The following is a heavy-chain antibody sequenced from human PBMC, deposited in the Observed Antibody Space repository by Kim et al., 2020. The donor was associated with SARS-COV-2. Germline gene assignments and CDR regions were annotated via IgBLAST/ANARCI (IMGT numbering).Heavy chain of an antibody. CDR1: GFTFSSYA. J-gene: IGHJ6*02. CDR2: ISYDGSNK. V-gene: IGHV3-30*04. CDR3: ARDLPHYYGSGSYSSPYYSYGMDV. D-gene: IGHD3-10*01. Sequence: GGSLRLSCAASGFTFSSYAMHWVRQAPGKGLEWVAVISYDGSNKYYADSVKGRFTISRDNSKNTLYLQMNSLRAEDTAVYYCARDLPHYYGSGSYSSPYYSYGMDVWGQGTTVTVSS.